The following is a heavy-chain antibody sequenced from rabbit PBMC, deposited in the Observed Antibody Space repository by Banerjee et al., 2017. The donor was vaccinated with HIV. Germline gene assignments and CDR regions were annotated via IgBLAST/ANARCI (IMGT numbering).Heavy chain of an antibody. D-gene: IGHD7-1*01. V-gene: IGHV1S47*01. CDR3: ARDRDGDAGYGSLAL. J-gene: IGHJ4*01. Sequence: QEQLVESGGGLVQPEGSLTLTCKASGFDFSSNAMCWVRQAPGKGLELIACIYSSNGDKWYASWVNGRFTISRSTSLNTVDLKMTSLTVADTATYFCARDRDGDAGYGSLALWGPGTLVTVS. CDR2: IYSSNGDK. CDR1: GFDFSSNA.